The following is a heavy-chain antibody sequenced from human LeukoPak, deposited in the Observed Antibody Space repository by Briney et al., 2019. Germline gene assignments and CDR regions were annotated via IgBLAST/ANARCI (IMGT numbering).Heavy chain of an antibody. CDR2: ISWNSGSI. D-gene: IGHD6-13*01. J-gene: IGHJ2*01. CDR1: GFTFDDYA. Sequence: GGSLRLSCAASGFTFDDYAMHWVRQAPGKGLEWVSGISWNSGSIGYADSVKGRFTISRDNAKNSLYLQMNSLRAEDTALYYCAKDRIAANDFGWYFDLWGRGTLVTVSS. V-gene: IGHV3-9*01. CDR3: AKDRIAANDFGWYFDL.